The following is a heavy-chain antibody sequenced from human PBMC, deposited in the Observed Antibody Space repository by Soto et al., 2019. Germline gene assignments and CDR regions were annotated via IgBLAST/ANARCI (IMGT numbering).Heavy chain of an antibody. D-gene: IGHD3-16*02. Sequence: EVQLLESGGGLVQPGGSLRLSCAASGFTFSSYAMSWVRQAPGKGLEWVSAISGSGGSTYYADSVKGRFTISRDNSKNTLYLKINILRAEDTAVDYCANDPIRLFGGVIGYFDYWGQGTLVTVSS. CDR2: ISGSGGST. V-gene: IGHV3-23*01. J-gene: IGHJ4*02. CDR3: ANDPIRLFGGVIGYFDY. CDR1: GFTFSSYA.